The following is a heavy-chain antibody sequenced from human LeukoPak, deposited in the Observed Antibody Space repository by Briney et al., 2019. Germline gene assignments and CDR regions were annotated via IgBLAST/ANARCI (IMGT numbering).Heavy chain of an antibody. CDR1: RGSISGYS. V-gene: IGHV4-59*01. Sequence: SETLSLTCTVSRGSISGYSWSWIRQSPGGGLEWIGYIYYSGDTAYNPSLRSRVTLSVDTSKNQFSLQLRSVTTADTAVYYCVRGPYGASISKWFDPWGQGTQVIVSS. J-gene: IGHJ5*02. D-gene: IGHD4/OR15-4a*01. CDR3: VRGPYGASISKWFDP. CDR2: IYYSGDT.